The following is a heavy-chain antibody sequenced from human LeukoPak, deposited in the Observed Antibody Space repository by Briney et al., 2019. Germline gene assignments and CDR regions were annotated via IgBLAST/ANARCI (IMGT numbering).Heavy chain of an antibody. J-gene: IGHJ4*02. CDR3: ARDYYYDSSGYYGLDY. CDR2: IYYSGST. CDR1: GASISSYY. D-gene: IGHD3-22*01. Sequence: PSETLSLTCTVSGASISSYYWSWIRQPPGKGLEWIGYIYYSGSTNYNPSLKSRVTISVDTSKNQFSLKLSSVTAADTAVCYCARDYYYDSSGYYGLDYWGQGTLVTVSS. V-gene: IGHV4-59*01.